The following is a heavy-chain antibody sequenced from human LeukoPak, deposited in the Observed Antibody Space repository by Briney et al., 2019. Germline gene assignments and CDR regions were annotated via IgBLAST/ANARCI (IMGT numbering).Heavy chain of an antibody. CDR1: GYTFTSYG. CDR3: AREGYDFWSGYYKNYFDY. CDR2: ISAYNGNT. D-gene: IGHD3-3*01. J-gene: IGHJ4*02. V-gene: IGHV1-18*01. Sequence: ASVKVSCKASGYTFTSYGISWVRQAPGQGLEWMGWISAYNGNTNYAQKFQGRVTMTRDTSTSTVYMELSSLRSEDTAVYYCAREGYDFWSGYYKNYFDYWGQGTLVTVSS.